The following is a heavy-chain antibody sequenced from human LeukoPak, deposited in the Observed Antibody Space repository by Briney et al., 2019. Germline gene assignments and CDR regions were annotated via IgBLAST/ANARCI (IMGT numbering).Heavy chain of an antibody. D-gene: IGHD3-22*01. CDR1: GYTITSYY. V-gene: IGHV1-46*01. J-gene: IGHJ4*02. CDR2: INPRGGDT. CDR3: ASSYDRSGYYYPDF. Sequence: ASVKVSCKASGYTITSYYITWVRQAPGQGLEWMGIINPRGGDTNYAQKFQGRVTMTSDTSTNTVYMELSSLRSEDTAIYYCASSYDRSGYYYPDFWGQGTLVTVSS.